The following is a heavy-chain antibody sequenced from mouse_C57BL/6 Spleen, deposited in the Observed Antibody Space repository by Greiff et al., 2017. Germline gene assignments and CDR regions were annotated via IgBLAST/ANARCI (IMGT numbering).Heavy chain of an antibody. D-gene: IGHD1-1*02. V-gene: IGHV1-52*01. CDR2: IDPADSET. CDR1: GYTFTSYW. Sequence: QVQLQQSGAELVRPGSSVKLSCKASGYTFTSYWMHWVKQRPIQGLEWIGNIDPADSETSYNQKFKDKATLTVDKSSSTAYMHLSSLTSEDAAVYDCAIRWVYYSDDWGQGTTLTDSS. J-gene: IGHJ2*01. CDR3: AIRWVYYSDD.